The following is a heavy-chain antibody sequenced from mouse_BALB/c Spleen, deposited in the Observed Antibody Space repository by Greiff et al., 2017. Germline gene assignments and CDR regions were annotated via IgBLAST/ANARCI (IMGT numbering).Heavy chain of an antibody. CDR1: GFTFSSYA. D-gene: IGHD1-1*01. CDR3: ARRYYGSSYGPYYAMDY. J-gene: IGHJ4*01. Sequence: DVMLVESGGGLVKPGGSLKLSCAASGFTFSSYAMSWVRQTPEKRLEWVATISSGGSYTYYPDSVKGRFTISRDNAKNTLYLQMSSLRSEDTAMYYCARRYYGSSYGPYYAMDYWGQGTSVTVSS. V-gene: IGHV5-9-1*01. CDR2: ISSGGSYT.